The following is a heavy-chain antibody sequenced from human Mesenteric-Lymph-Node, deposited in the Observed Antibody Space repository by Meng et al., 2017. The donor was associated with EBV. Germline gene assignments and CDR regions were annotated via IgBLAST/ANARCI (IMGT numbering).Heavy chain of an antibody. V-gene: IGHV4-4*02. CDR3: ATVGDYGDYVGLDN. Sequence: QGQRQESGPGLGKPSGTLSLTCAASGGSISSTKWWGWVRQPPGKGLEWIGEIFHTGSTNYNPSLKSRLTMSVDKSKNQLSLKLTSVTAADTAVYYCATVGDYGDYVGLDNWGQGTLVTVSS. D-gene: IGHD4-17*01. J-gene: IGHJ4*02. CDR2: IFHTGST. CDR1: GGSISSTKW.